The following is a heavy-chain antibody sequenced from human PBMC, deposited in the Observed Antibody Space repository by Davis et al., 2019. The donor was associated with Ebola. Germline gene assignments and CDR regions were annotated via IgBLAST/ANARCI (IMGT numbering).Heavy chain of an antibody. D-gene: IGHD3-9*01. V-gene: IGHV1-69*06. CDR3: ATNYDILTGSAGPYGMDV. CDR1: AGTFSSYA. Sequence: SVKVSCKASAGTFSSYAISWVRQAPGQGLEWMGGIIPIFGTANYAQKFQGRVTITADKSTSTAYMELSSLRSEDTAVYYCATNYDILTGSAGPYGMDVWGQGTTVTVSS. CDR2: IIPIFGTA. J-gene: IGHJ6*02.